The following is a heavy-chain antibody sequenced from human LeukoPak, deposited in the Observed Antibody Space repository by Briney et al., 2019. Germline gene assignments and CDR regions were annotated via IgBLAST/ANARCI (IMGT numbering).Heavy chain of an antibody. CDR3: GREQYYYDSSGYLDY. Sequence: PGGSLRLSCAASGFTFSDYYMSWIRQAPGKGLEWVSYISSSGSTIYYADSVKGRLTISRDNAKNSLYLQMNSLRAEDTAVYYCGREQYYYDSSGYLDYWGQGTLVTVSS. V-gene: IGHV3-11*01. D-gene: IGHD3-22*01. CDR2: ISSSGSTI. CDR1: GFTFSDYY. J-gene: IGHJ4*02.